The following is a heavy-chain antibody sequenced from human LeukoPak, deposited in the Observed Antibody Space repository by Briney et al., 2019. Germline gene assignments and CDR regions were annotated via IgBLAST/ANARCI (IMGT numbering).Heavy chain of an antibody. CDR3: ARDIINHLTDYGMDV. V-gene: IGHV3-20*04. D-gene: IGHD3-9*01. Sequence: PGGSLRLSCAASGFTFDDYGMSWVRQAPGKGLEWVSGINWNGGSTGYADSVKGRFTISRDNAKNSLYLQMNSLRDEDTAVYYCARDIINHLTDYGMDVWGQGTTVTVSS. J-gene: IGHJ6*02. CDR1: GFTFDDYG. CDR2: INWNGGST.